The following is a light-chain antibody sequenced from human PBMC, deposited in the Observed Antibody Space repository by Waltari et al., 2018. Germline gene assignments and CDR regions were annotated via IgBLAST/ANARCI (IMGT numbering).Light chain of an antibody. CDR1: SHDIGDSNF. CDR3: SSYAPSSTV. V-gene: IGLV2-14*03. Sequence: QSALTQPASVSGSPGQSTTISCTGTSHDIGDSNFVSWYQQHPGKAPKLMIYDVSKRPSGVSDRFSGSKSGNTASLTISGLQAEDEADYYCSSYAPSSTVFGGGTKLTVL. CDR2: DVS. J-gene: IGLJ2*01.